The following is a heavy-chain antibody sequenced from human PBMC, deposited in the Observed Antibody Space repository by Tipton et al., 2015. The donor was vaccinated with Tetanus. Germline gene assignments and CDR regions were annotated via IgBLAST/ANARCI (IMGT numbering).Heavy chain of an antibody. CDR1: GGSISTKN. D-gene: IGHD3-22*01. Sequence: LRLSCAVFGGSISTKNWWSWIRQPPGKGLEWIGYIYYSGSTKYNPSLRSRVTISVDTSKNQFSLRLTSVSPADTAVYFCAREREYDDSIGSYDYYFDYWGQGTQVTVSS. CDR2: IYYSGST. CDR3: AREREYDDSIGSYDYYFDY. J-gene: IGHJ4*02. V-gene: IGHV4-59*01.